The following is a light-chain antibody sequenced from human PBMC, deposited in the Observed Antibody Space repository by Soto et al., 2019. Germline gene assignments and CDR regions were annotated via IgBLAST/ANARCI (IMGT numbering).Light chain of an antibody. V-gene: IGLV2-8*01. J-gene: IGLJ3*02. CDR2: EVN. CDR3: TLYAANNNLV. Sequence: QSVLTQPPSASGSPGQSVTISCTGTSSDVGAYNYVSWHQQHPGKAPKLIIYEVNNRPSGVPDRFSGSKSGNTASLTVSRLQAEDEADYYCTLYAANNNLVFGGGTKLTVL. CDR1: SSDVGAYNY.